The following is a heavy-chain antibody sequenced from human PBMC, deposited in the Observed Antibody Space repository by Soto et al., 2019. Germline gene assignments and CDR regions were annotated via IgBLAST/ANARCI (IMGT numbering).Heavy chain of an antibody. V-gene: IGHV1-3*04. CDR3: ARDVGTGTTDAFDI. D-gene: IGHD1-1*01. CDR1: GYTFTSYA. Sequence: ASVKVSCKASGYTFTSYAMHWVRQAPGQRLEWMGWINTDNGNTNYSQKFQGRVTMTTDTSTSTAYMELRSLRSDDTAVYYCARDVGTGTTDAFDIWGQGTMVTVSS. CDR2: INTDNGNT. J-gene: IGHJ3*02.